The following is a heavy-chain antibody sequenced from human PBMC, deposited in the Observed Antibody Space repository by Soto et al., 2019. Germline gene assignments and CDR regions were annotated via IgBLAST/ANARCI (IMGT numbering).Heavy chain of an antibody. CDR2: ISYDGSNK. V-gene: IGHV3-30-3*01. CDR3: PRTETEDY. Sequence: PGGSLRLSCAASGFTFSSYAMHWVRQAPGKGLEWVAVISYDGSNKYYADSVKGRFTISRDNSKNTLYLQMNSLRAEDTAVYYCPRTETEDYWGQGTLVTVSS. J-gene: IGHJ4*02. CDR1: GFTFSSYA.